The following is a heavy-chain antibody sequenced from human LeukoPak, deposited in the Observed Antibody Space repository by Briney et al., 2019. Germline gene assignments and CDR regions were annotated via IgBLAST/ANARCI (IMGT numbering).Heavy chain of an antibody. J-gene: IGHJ4*02. CDR1: GDSISSYY. CDR2: IYYSGGT. D-gene: IGHD6-19*01. Sequence: SETLSLTCTVSGDSISSYYWSWIRQPPGKGLEWIGYIYYSGGTDYNPPLKSRVTISVDTSKNQFSLNLSSVTAADTAVYYCARDERSDTSGWHLGYWGQGTLVTVSS. CDR3: ARDERSDTSGWHLGY. V-gene: IGHV4-59*01.